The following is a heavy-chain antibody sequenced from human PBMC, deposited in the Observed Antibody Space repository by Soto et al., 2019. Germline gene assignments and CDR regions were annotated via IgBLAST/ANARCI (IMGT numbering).Heavy chain of an antibody. CDR3: ARQDCSSTSCYFYYYYGMDV. Sequence: NPSETLSLTCTVSGGSISSSSYYWGWIRQPPGKGLEWIGSIYYSGSTYYNPSLKSRVTISVDTSKNQFSLKLSSVTAADTAVYYCARQDCSSTSCYFYYYYGMDVWGQGTTVTVSS. V-gene: IGHV4-39*01. CDR1: GGSISSSSYY. J-gene: IGHJ6*02. D-gene: IGHD2-2*01. CDR2: IYYSGST.